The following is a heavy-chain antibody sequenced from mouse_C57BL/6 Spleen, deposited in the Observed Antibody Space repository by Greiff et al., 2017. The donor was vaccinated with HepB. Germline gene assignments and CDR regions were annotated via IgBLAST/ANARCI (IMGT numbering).Heavy chain of an antibody. D-gene: IGHD1-1*01. J-gene: IGHJ2*01. CDR1: GYTFTDYE. CDR2: IDPETGGT. Sequence: VQLQQSGAELVRPGASVTLSCKASGYTFTDYEMHWVKQTPVHGLEWIGAIDPETGGTAYNQKFKGKAILTADKSSSTAYMALRSLTSEDSAVYYCTRSLFITPFDYWGQGTTLTVSS. CDR3: TRSLFITPFDY. V-gene: IGHV1-15*01.